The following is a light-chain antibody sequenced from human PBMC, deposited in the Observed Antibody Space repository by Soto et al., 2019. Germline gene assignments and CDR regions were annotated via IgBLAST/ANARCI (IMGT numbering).Light chain of an antibody. CDR3: CSCAGSYYV. CDR2: DVS. CDR1: SSDVGDYNY. J-gene: IGLJ1*01. V-gene: IGLV2-11*01. Sequence: QSALTQPRSVSGSPGQSVTISCTGTSSDVGDYNYVSWYQQHPGKAPKLMIYDVSKRPSGVPDRFSGSKSGTTASLTISGLQAEDEDDYYCCSCAGSYYVFGTGTKLTVL.